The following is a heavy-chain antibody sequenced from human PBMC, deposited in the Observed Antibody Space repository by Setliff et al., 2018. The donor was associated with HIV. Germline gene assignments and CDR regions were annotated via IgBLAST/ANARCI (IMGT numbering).Heavy chain of an antibody. J-gene: IGHJ2*01. CDR3: VRDYRWLNWFFDL. D-gene: IGHD5-12*01. CDR1: GFIFSGYS. Sequence: GESLRLSCVGSGFIFSGYSMNWVRQAPGKGLEWVSSISRSSDDIKYADSVKGRFTISRDNAKYSLFLQMNSLRAEDTAVYYCVRDYRWLNWFFDLWGRGTLVTVS. V-gene: IGHV3-21*01. CDR2: ISRSSDDI.